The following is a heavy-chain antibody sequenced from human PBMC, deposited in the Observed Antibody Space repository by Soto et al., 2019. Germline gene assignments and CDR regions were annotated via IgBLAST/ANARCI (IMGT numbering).Heavy chain of an antibody. CDR1: GFILGGYA. J-gene: IGHJ6*01. D-gene: IGHD2-2*01. CDR2: ISFNGVHK. Sequence: PWGSLRLACARSGFILGGYALDWVRQAPGKGLDLVAVISFNGVHKYYADSVQGRFTISRDNSQNTLYLQMNSLRGEDTAVYYCARPYCSRTSCPPYSYYYGLNVWGQGTTVTVSS. CDR3: ARPYCSRTSCPPYSYYYGLNV. V-gene: IGHV3-30*11.